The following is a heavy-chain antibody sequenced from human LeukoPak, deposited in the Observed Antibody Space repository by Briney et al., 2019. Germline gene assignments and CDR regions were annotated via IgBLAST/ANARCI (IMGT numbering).Heavy chain of an antibody. Sequence: PGGSLRLSCAASGFTVSSNYMSWVRQAPGKGLEWVSVIYSGGSTYYADSVKGRFTISRDNSKNTLYLQMNSLRAEDTAVYYCAREGQWLGQHYDYVWGSYRRDAFDIWGQGTMVTVPS. CDR3: AREGQWLGQHYDYVWGSYRRDAFDI. CDR1: GFTVSSNY. D-gene: IGHD3-16*01. V-gene: IGHV3-66*01. J-gene: IGHJ3*02. CDR2: IYSGGST.